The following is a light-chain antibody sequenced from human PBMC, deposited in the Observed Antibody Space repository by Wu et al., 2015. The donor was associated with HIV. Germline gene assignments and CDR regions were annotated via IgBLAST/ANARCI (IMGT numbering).Light chain of an antibody. V-gene: IGKV1-39*01. Sequence: DNQMTQSPSSLSASVGDRVTITCRASQSVSTFLNWYQQKPGKAPKVLIYSASSLQSGVPSRFSGSGSGTHFTLTISSLQPEDFATYYCQQSYSTPYTFGQGTKLE. J-gene: IGKJ2*01. CDR3: QQSYSTPYT. CDR2: SAS. CDR1: QSVSTF.